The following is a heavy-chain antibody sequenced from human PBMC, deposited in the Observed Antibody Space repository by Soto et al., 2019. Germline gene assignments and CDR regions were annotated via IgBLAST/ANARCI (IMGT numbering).Heavy chain of an antibody. CDR2: IYHSGTT. CDR3: ARVWGGAFDI. D-gene: IGHD3-10*01. CDR1: GGSISGGGYS. V-gene: IGHV4-30-2*01. J-gene: IGHJ3*02. Sequence: CAVSGGSISGGGYSWSWIRQPPGKGLEWIGYIYHSGTTYYNPSLKSRVTISVDRSKNQFSLKLSSVTAADTAVYYCARVWGGAFDIWGQGTMVTVSS.